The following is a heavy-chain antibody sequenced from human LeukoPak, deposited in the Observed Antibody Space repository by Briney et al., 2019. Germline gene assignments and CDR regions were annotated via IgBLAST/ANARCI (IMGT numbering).Heavy chain of an antibody. CDR1: GFTFSTYA. CDR2: ISGSGRGT. CDR3: AKEHMDLSKSYDP. D-gene: IGHD3-10*01. Sequence: PGGSLRLSCAASGFTFSTYAMSWVRQAPGKGLEWVSGISGSGRGTYYADSVKGRFTISRDNSKNTLYLQMNSVRAEDTAVYYCAKEHMDLSKSYDPWGQGTLVTVSS. J-gene: IGHJ5*02. V-gene: IGHV3-23*01.